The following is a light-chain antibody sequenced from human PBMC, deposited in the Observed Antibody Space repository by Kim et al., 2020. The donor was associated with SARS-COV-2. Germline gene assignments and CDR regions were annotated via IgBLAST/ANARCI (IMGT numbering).Light chain of an antibody. J-gene: IGKJ5*01. CDR3: QHHSTYPIT. CDR2: DAS. Sequence: IQLTQSPSTLSASVGDRVTITCRASQSIGRWLAWYQQKPGKAPKLLIYDASSVESGVPSRFSGSGSGTEFTLTISSLQPDDSATYYCQHHSTYPITFGQGTRLEIK. CDR1: QSIGRW. V-gene: IGKV1-5*01.